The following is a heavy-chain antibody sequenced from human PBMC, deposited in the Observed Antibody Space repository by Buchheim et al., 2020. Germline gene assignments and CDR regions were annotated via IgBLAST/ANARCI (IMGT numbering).Heavy chain of an antibody. CDR3: ARGTSSWDGMDV. Sequence: QAQLVESGGGVVQPGRSLRLSCAASGFTFSSYAMHWVRQAPGKGLEWVAVISYDGSNKYYADSVKGRFTISRDNSKNTLYLQMDSLGTEDATVYYCARGTSSWDGMDVWGQGTT. D-gene: IGHD6-13*01. J-gene: IGHJ6*02. CDR2: ISYDGSNK. V-gene: IGHV3-30*04. CDR1: GFTFSSYA.